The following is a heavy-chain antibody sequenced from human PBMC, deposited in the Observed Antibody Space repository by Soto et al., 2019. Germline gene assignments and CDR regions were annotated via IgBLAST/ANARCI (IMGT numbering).Heavy chain of an antibody. D-gene: IGHD3-22*01. CDR3: ARQSDYYDTSGDSYFDY. Sequence: QLQLQESGPRLVKPSETLSLTCTVSGGSISSSSYFWGWIRQPPGKGLEWIGSIHYSGSTYYNPSLKSRVTISVDTSKHQFSLKLTSVTAADTAVFYCARQSDYYDTSGDSYFDYWGQGTLVTVSS. CDR2: IHYSGST. CDR1: GGSISSSSYF. V-gene: IGHV4-39*01. J-gene: IGHJ4*02.